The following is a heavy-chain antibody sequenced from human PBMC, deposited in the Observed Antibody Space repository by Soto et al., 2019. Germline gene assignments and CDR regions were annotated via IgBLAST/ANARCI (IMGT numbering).Heavy chain of an antibody. J-gene: IGHJ5*02. Sequence: PGGSLRLSCTASGFTFTSYGMQWVRQAPGKGLEWVAIISYDGSNKLYADSVKGRFTISRDNSKNTVYLQMNSLRSEDTAMDYCAKFSDIEGPGRGDWFDHCGQGT. V-gene: IGHV3-30*18. CDR3: AKFSDIEGPGRGDWFDH. CDR1: GFTFTSYG. CDR2: ISYDGSNK. D-gene: IGHD5-12*01.